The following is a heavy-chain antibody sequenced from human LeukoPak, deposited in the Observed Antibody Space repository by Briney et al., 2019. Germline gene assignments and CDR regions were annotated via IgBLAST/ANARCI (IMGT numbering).Heavy chain of an antibody. Sequence: GGSLRLPCAASGFTFSSYEMNWVRQAPGMGLEWVSYISSSGTTISYADSVKGRFTISRDNAKNSLYLQMNSLRAEDTAVYHCAREYSGVFDFWGQGALVTVSS. CDR1: GFTFSSYE. D-gene: IGHD5-12*01. V-gene: IGHV3-48*03. CDR2: ISSSGTTI. CDR3: AREYSGVFDF. J-gene: IGHJ4*02.